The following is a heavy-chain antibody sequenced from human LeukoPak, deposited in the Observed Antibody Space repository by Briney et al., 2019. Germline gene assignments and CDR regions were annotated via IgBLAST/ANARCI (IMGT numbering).Heavy chain of an antibody. J-gene: IGHJ4*02. CDR2: IYYSGST. V-gene: IGHV4-59*08. Sequence: SETRSLTCTVSGGSVSPYYWSWIRQPPGKGLEWIGYIYYSGSTSYNPSLKSRVTISVDTSKNQFSLKLSSVTAADTAVYYCARHGGGGESYPRVFDYWGRGNLVTVSS. D-gene: IGHD1-26*01. CDR1: GGSVSPYY. CDR3: ARHGGGGESYPRVFDY.